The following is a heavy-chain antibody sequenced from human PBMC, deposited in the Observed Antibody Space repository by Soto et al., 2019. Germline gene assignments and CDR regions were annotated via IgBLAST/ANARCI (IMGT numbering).Heavy chain of an antibody. CDR2: ISYDGSNK. J-gene: IGHJ4*02. D-gene: IGHD6-19*01. CDR3: ARVSSVAVVDY. CDR1: GFTFSSYA. Sequence: QVQLVESGGGVVQPGRSLRLSCAASGFTFSSYAMHWVRQAPDKGLEWVAVISYDGSNKYYADSVKGRFTISRDNSKNTLYLQMNSLRAEDTAVYYCARVSSVAVVDYWGQGTLVTVSS. V-gene: IGHV3-30-3*01.